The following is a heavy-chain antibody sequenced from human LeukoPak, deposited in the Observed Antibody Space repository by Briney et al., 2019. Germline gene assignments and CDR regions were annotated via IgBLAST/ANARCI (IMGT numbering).Heavy chain of an antibody. CDR3: ASYYYDTSGYSYFDS. CDR1: EDTFNGYY. Sequence: GVSVKVSCKASEDTFNGYYIHWVRQAPGQGLEWMGRINPNSGATNYAEKFQGRVIMTRDTSISTVYMELSRLRSDDMAVYYCASYYYDTSGYSYFDSWGQGALVTVSS. J-gene: IGHJ4*02. V-gene: IGHV1-2*06. CDR2: INPNSGAT. D-gene: IGHD3-22*01.